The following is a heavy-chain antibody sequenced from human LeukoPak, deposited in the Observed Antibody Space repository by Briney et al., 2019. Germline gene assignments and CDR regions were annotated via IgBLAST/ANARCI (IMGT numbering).Heavy chain of an antibody. D-gene: IGHD3-16*01. CDR1: GGSISSSSYY. Sequence: SETLSLTCTVSGGSISSSSYYWGWIRQPPGKGLEWIGSIYYSGSTYYNPSLKSRVTISVDTSKNQFSLKRSSVTAADTAVYYCASQGDSNWFDPWGQGTLVTVSS. J-gene: IGHJ5*02. CDR3: ASQGDSNWFDP. V-gene: IGHV4-39*01. CDR2: IYYSGST.